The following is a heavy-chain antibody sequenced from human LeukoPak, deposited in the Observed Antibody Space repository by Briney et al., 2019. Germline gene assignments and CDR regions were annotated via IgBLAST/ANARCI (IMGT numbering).Heavy chain of an antibody. V-gene: IGHV3-64D*06. CDR2: ITTNGGRT. CDR1: VFALSNVT. J-gene: IGHJ4*02. Sequence: GGSLRLSCSASVFALSNVTMHCVRDAPGTGLEYVASITTNGGRTYHADSMKDRFSIPRDNSKNTLYLHMSSLRAEDTALYYCVKDVSGSYSFDYWGQGTLVTVSS. D-gene: IGHD1-26*01. CDR3: VKDVSGSYSFDY.